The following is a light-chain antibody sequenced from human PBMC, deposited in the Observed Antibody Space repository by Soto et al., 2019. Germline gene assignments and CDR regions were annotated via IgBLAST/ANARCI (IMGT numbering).Light chain of an antibody. J-gene: IGLJ2*01. CDR2: LNSDGSH. CDR3: QTWGYGDLV. V-gene: IGLV4-69*01. CDR1: SGHSSYA. Sequence: QPVLTQSPSASASLGASVKLTCTLSSGHSSYAIAWHQQQPEKGPRYLMKLNSDGSHSKGDGIPDRFSGSSSGAERYLTISSLQSDDEADYYCQTWGYGDLVFGGGTKLTVL.